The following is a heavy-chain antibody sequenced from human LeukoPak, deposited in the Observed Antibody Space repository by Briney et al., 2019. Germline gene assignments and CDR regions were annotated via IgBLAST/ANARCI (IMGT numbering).Heavy chain of an antibody. Sequence: GRSLRLSCAASGFTVSSNYMSWVRQAPRKGLEWVSVIYSGGSTYYADSVKGRFTISRHNSKNTLYLQMNSLRAEDTAVYYCARDGALGMDVWGQGTTVTVSS. V-gene: IGHV3-53*04. D-gene: IGHD3-16*01. J-gene: IGHJ6*02. CDR1: GFTVSSNY. CDR3: ARDGALGMDV. CDR2: IYSGGST.